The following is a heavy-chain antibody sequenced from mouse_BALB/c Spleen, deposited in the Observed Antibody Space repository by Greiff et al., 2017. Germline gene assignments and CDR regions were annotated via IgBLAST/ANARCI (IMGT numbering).Heavy chain of an antibody. CDR2: ISTYYGDA. CDR3: AAYYRNSFAY. Sequence: QVQLQQSGAELVRPGVSVKISCKGSGYTFTDYAMHWVKQSHAKSLEWIGVISTYYGDASYNQKFKGKATMTVDKSSSTAYMELARLTSEDSAIYYCAAYYRNSFAYWGQGTLVTVSA. V-gene: IGHV1S137*01. J-gene: IGHJ3*01. D-gene: IGHD2-5*01. CDR1: GYTFTDYA.